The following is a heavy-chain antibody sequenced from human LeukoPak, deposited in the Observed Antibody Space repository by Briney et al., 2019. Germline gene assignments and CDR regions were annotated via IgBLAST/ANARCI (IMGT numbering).Heavy chain of an antibody. J-gene: IGHJ6*03. D-gene: IGHD4-17*01. CDR2: IYYSGST. V-gene: IGHV4-59*06. Sequence: SETLSLTCTVSGGSISSYYWSWIRQPPGKGLEWIGYIYYSGSTYYNPSLKSRVTISVDTSKNQFSLKLSSVTAADTAVYYCARRVGDYGDYYYYYYYMDVWGKGTTVTVSS. CDR3: ARRVGDYGDYYYYYYYMDV. CDR1: GGSISSYY.